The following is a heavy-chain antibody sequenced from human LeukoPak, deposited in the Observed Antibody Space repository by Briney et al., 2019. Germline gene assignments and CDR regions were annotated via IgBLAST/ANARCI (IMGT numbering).Heavy chain of an antibody. Sequence: ASVKVSCKASGYTFTGYYMHWVRQAPGQGLEWMGWINPNSGGTNYAQKFQGRVTMTRDTSISTAYMELSRLRSDDTAVYYCARDGGGLRYYDFWSGYYRLDYWGQGTLVTVSS. J-gene: IGHJ4*02. V-gene: IGHV1-2*02. D-gene: IGHD3-3*01. CDR2: INPNSGGT. CDR1: GYTFTGYY. CDR3: ARDGGGLRYYDFWSGYYRLDY.